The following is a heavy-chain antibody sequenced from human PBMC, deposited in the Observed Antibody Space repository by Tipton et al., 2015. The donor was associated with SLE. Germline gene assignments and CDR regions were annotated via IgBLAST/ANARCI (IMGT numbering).Heavy chain of an antibody. CDR2: INHSGST. V-gene: IGHV4-34*01. J-gene: IGHJ4*02. CDR3: ARGLLEWSDY. Sequence: LRLSCAVYGGSFSGYYWSWIRQPPGKGLEWIGEINHSGSTNYNPSLKSRVTISVDTSKNQFSLKLSPVTAADTAVYYCARGLLEWSDYWGQGTLVTVSS. D-gene: IGHD3-3*01. CDR1: GGSFSGYY.